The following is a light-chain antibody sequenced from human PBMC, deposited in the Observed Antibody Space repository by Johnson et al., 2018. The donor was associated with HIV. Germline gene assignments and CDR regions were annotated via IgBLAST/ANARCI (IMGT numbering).Light chain of an antibody. CDR3: GTWDSSLSP. Sequence: QSVLTQPPSVSAAPGQKVTISCSGSSSNIGNNYVSWYQQLPGTAPKLLIYDNNKRPSGIPDRFSGSKSGTSATLGITRLQTGDEADYYCGTWDSSLSPFGTGTKVTVL. J-gene: IGLJ1*01. V-gene: IGLV1-51*01. CDR1: SSNIGNNY. CDR2: DNN.